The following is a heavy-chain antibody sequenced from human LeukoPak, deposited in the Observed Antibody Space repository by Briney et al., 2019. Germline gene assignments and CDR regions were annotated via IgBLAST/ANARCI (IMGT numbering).Heavy chain of an antibody. CDR2: IYYSGST. D-gene: IGHD4/OR15-4a*01. CDR3: ARDYPNGYFDY. Sequence: SETLSLTCTVSGGSLNSYYWSWIRQPPGKGLEYIGYIYYSGSTSYNPSLKSRVTISLDTSKNQFSLKLSSVTAADTAVYYCARDYPNGYFDYWGQGTLVTVSS. CDR1: GGSLNSYY. V-gene: IGHV4-59*01. J-gene: IGHJ4*02.